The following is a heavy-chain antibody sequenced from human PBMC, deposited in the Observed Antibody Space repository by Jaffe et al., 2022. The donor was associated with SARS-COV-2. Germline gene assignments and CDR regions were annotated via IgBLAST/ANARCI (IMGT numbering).Heavy chain of an antibody. CDR2: ISSSSSYI. V-gene: IGHV3-21*01. Sequence: EVQLVESGGGLVKPGGSLRLSCAASGFTFSSYSMNWVRQAPGKGLEWVSSISSSSSYIYYADSVKGRFTISRDNAKNSLYLQMNSLRAEDTAVYYCARDNWEWPRKGYDYWGQGTLVTVSS. CDR1: GFTFSSYS. D-gene: IGHD3-3*01. CDR3: ARDNWEWPRKGYDY. J-gene: IGHJ4*02.